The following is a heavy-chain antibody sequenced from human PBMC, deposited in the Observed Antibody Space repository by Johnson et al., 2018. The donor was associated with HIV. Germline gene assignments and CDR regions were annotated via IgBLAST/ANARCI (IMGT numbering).Heavy chain of an antibody. V-gene: IGHV3-30*18. CDR3: AKSIAAAGTNGFDI. Sequence: QVQLVESGGGVVQPGRSLRLSCAASGFTFSSYAMHWVRQAPGKGLEWVAVISYDGSNKYYADSVKGRFTISRDNSKNTLYLQMNSLRAEDTAVYYCAKSIAAAGTNGFDIWGQGTMVTGSS. CDR2: ISYDGSNK. D-gene: IGHD6-13*01. CDR1: GFTFSSYA. J-gene: IGHJ3*02.